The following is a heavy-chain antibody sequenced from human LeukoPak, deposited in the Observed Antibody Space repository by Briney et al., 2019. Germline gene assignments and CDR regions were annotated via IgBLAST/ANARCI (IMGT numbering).Heavy chain of an antibody. V-gene: IGHV4-59*11. CDR2: IYYSGST. Sequence: PSETLSLTCTVSGGSISSHYWSWIRQPPGMGLEWIGYIYYSGSTNYNPSLKNRVTISVDTSKDRFSLRLTSVTAADTAMYYCARSFLGDWYFDLWGRGTLVTVSS. J-gene: IGHJ2*01. CDR3: ARSFLGDWYFDL. CDR1: GGSISSHY. D-gene: IGHD1-26*01.